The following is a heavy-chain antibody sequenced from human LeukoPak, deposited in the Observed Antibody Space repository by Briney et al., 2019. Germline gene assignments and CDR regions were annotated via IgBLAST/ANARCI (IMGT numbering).Heavy chain of an antibody. J-gene: IGHJ4*02. Sequence: PGGSLRLSCAASRFTFSTYDMSWVRQAPGKGLEWVSTISSGGGFTYYADAVKGRFTISRDSSKNTLCLQMNSLRAEDTAVYYCAKDLRIRAGVPDYWGQGTLVTVSS. D-gene: IGHD2-8*01. CDR2: ISSGGGFT. V-gene: IGHV3-23*01. CDR3: AKDLRIRAGVPDY. CDR1: RFTFSTYD.